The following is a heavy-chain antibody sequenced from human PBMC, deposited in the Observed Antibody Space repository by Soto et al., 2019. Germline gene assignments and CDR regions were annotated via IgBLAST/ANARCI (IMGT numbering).Heavy chain of an antibody. CDR2: IKSKTDGGTT. J-gene: IGHJ6*02. Sequence: EVQLVESGGGLVKPGGSLRLSCAASGFTFSNAWMSWVRQAPGKGLEWVGRIKSKTDGGTTDYAAPVKGRFTISRDDSKNTLYLQMNSLKTEDTAVYYCTTERAYYDFWSDYYRYYYYGMDVWGQGTTVTVSS. CDR3: TTERAYYDFWSDYYRYYYYGMDV. CDR1: GFTFSNAW. D-gene: IGHD3-3*01. V-gene: IGHV3-15*01.